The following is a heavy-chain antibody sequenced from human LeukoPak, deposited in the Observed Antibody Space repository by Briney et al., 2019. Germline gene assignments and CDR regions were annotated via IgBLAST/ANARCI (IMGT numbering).Heavy chain of an antibody. D-gene: IGHD3-22*01. CDR2: ISPGGTDT. J-gene: IGHJ3*02. V-gene: IGHV3-23*01. Sequence: GGSLRLSCAASGFAFSSYAMSWVRQAPGKGLEWVSAISPGGTDTYYADSGKGRFTISRDNSKNTLFLQTNSLRVEDTAVYYCAKDYLDISGYYNYDAFHIWGQGTMVTVSS. CDR3: AKDYLDISGYYNYDAFHI. CDR1: GFAFSSYA.